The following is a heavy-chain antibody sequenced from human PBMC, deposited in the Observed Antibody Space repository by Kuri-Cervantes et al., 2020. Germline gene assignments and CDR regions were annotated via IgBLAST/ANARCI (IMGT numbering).Heavy chain of an antibody. J-gene: IGHJ5*02. CDR2: INHSGST. D-gene: IGHD3-16*01. CDR1: GGSFSGYY. Sequence: SQTLSLTCAVYGGSFSGYYWSWIRQPPGKGLGWIGEINHSGSTNYNPSLKSRVTIPVDKSKNQFSLKLSSVTAADTAVYYCARGFFPGGAWFDPWGQGTLVTVSS. CDR3: ARGFFPGGAWFDP. V-gene: IGHV4-34*01.